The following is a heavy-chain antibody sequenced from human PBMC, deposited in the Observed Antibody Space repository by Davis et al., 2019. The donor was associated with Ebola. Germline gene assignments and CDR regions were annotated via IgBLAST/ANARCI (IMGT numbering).Heavy chain of an antibody. CDR1: GGSISTYTLY. D-gene: IGHD3-22*01. J-gene: IGHJ4*02. V-gene: IGHV4-39*01. Sequence: MPGGSLRLSCSVSGGSISTYTLYWAWIRQPPGRDLEWIGSVYYSGNTLYNPSLKSRVHLFADTSKNQFFLQLNSATAEDTAIYYCARTVGSTGYPDFWGRGTLVSVSS. CDR3: ARTVGSTGYPDF. CDR2: VYYSGNT.